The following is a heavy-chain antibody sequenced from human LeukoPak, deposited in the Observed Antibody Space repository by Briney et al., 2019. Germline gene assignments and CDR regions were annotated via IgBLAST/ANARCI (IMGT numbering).Heavy chain of an antibody. J-gene: IGHJ5*02. CDR3: ARGVVAETFDP. D-gene: IGHD2-15*01. CDR1: GYTFTSYG. V-gene: IGHV1-18*01. CDR2: ISAYNGNT. Sequence: APVKVSCKASGYTFTSYGISGVRQAPGQGLEWMGWISAYNGNTNYAQKLQGRVTMTTDTSTSPAYMELRSLRSHDTAVYYCARGVVAETFDPWGQGTLVTVSS.